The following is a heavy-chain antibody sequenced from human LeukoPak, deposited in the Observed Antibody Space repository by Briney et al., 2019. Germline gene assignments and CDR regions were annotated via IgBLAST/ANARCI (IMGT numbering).Heavy chain of an antibody. CDR2: ISGSGGST. J-gene: IGHJ4*02. Sequence: GGSLRLSCAVSGFTFSDSAMSWVRQAPGKGLEWVSAISGSGGSTYYADSVKGRFTISRDNSKNTLYLQMNSLRAEDTAVYYCAKEPSSSWYRGYFDYWGQGTLVTVSS. D-gene: IGHD6-13*01. CDR3: AKEPSSSWYRGYFDY. V-gene: IGHV3-23*01. CDR1: GFTFSDSA.